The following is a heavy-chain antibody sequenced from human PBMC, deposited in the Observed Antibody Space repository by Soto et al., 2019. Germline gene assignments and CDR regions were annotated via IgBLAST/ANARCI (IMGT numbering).Heavy chain of an antibody. Sequence: PSETLSLTCTVSGGSISDFYWSWIRQPPGKGLEWIGYIYYSGSTNYNPSLKSRVTISVDTSKNQFSLNLRSMSPADTAAYYCARVGGLAARTFDYWGPGTLVTVSS. CDR1: GGSISDFY. V-gene: IGHV4-59*01. CDR3: ARVGGLAARTFDY. D-gene: IGHD6-6*01. J-gene: IGHJ4*02. CDR2: IYYSGST.